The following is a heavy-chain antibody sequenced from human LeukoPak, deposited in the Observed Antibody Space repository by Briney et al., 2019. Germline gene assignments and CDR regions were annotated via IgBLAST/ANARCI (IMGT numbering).Heavy chain of an antibody. V-gene: IGHV1-3*01. CDR3: ARTTRSWYEDNDAFDI. CDR1: GYTFTSYA. CDR2: INAGNGNT. Sequence: GASVKVSCKASGYTFTSYAMHWVRQAPGQRLEWMGWINAGNGNTRYSQNFQGRVTITRDTSATTAHMELSSLRSEDTAVYYCARTTRSWYEDNDAFDIWGQGTTVTVSS. D-gene: IGHD6-13*01. J-gene: IGHJ3*02.